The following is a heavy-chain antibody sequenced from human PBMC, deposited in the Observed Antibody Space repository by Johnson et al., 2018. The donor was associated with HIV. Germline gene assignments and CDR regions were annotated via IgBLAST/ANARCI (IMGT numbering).Heavy chain of an antibody. J-gene: IGHJ3*01. CDR1: GLTISDNY. Sequence: EVQLVESGGGVVQPGRSLRLSCAASGLTISDNYMSWVRQAPGKGLEWVAVLYSGGDIYYADSVKGRFIITRDNSKSTLYLQLNSLRAEDTAVYYCARNRPVSYGYRGAFDFWGQGTMVTVSS. V-gene: IGHV3-66*01. CDR3: ARNRPVSYGYRGAFDF. CDR2: LYSGGDI. D-gene: IGHD5-18*01.